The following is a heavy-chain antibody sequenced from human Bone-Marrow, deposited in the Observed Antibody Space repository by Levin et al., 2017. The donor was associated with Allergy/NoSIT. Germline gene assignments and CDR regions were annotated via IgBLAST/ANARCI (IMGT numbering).Heavy chain of an antibody. Sequence: RSQTLSLPCTVSGGSIRTYYWSWIRQPPGKGLEWIAQIYYSGSTAYNPSLKGRVTISVDTSKNQFSLKLSSVTAADTAVYYCARQVGKFCSTSTSCGFDYWGQGTLVTVSS. CDR1: GGSIRTYY. CDR2: IYYSGST. D-gene: IGHD2-2*01. V-gene: IGHV4-59*08. J-gene: IGHJ4*02. CDR3: ARQVGKFCSTSTSCGFDY.